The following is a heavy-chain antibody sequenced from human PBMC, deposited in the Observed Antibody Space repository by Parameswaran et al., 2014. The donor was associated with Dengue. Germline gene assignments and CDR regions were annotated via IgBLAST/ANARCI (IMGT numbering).Heavy chain of an antibody. CDR2: INHSGST. V-gene: IGHV4-34*01. J-gene: IGHJ6*02. CDR3: ARAHSGRRRITMVRDHNYGMDV. Sequence: RWIRQPPGKRLGWIGEINHSGSTNYNPSLKSRVTISVDTSKNQFSLKLSSVTAADTAVYYCARAHSGRRRITMVRDHNYGMDVWGQGTTVTVSS. D-gene: IGHD3-10*01.